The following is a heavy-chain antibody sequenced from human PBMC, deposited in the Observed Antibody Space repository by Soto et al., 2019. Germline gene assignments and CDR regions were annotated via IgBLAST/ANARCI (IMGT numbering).Heavy chain of an antibody. J-gene: IGHJ6*02. V-gene: IGHV3-7*03. CDR1: GFTFSSYL. CDR2: IKQDGIDK. Sequence: GGSLRLSCAASGFTFSSYLMSWVRQAPGKGLEWVANIKQDGIDKYYVDSVKGRFTISRDNAKNSLYLQMNGLRAEDTAVYYCARGQGIDVWGPGTTVTV. CDR3: ARGQGIDV.